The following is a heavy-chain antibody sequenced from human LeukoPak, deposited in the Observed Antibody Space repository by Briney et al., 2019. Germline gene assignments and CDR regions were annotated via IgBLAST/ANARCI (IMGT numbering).Heavy chain of an antibody. V-gene: IGHV2-70*18. CDR1: GASISSYS. CDR3: ARISAYGDYYFDY. D-gene: IGHD4-17*01. J-gene: IGHJ4*02. CDR2: IDWDDDK. Sequence: TLSLTCTVSGASISSYSWSWIRQPPGKALEWLALIDWDDDKYYSTSLKTRLTISKDTFKNQVVLTMTNMDPVDTATYYCARISAYGDYYFDYWGQGTLVTVSS.